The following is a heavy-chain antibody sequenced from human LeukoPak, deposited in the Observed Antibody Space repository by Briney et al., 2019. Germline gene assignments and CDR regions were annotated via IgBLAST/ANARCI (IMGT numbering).Heavy chain of an antibody. CDR3: ARRRAFGGVIAFNWFDP. D-gene: IGHD3-16*02. J-gene: IGHJ5*02. Sequence: ASVKVSCKASGYTFTSYDINWVRQATGQGLEWMGWMNPNSGNTGYAQKFQGRVTMTRNTSISTVYMELSSLRSEDTAVYYCARRRAFGGVIAFNWFDPWGQGTLVTVSS. CDR2: MNPNSGNT. V-gene: IGHV1-8*01. CDR1: GYTFTSYD.